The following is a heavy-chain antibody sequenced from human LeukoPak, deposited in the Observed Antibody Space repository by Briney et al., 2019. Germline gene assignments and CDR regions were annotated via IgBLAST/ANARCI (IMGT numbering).Heavy chain of an antibody. CDR2: IYYSGST. V-gene: IGHV4-30-4*08. Sequence: SETLSLTCTVSGGXITTNYCSWIRQPPGKGLKWIGYIYYSGSTFYNPSLKSRVTISVDTSKNQLSLKLNSVTAADTAIYYCARAPIVVVTASAFDIWGQGTMVTVSS. CDR3: ARAPIVVVTASAFDI. J-gene: IGHJ3*02. D-gene: IGHD2-21*02. CDR1: GGXITTNY.